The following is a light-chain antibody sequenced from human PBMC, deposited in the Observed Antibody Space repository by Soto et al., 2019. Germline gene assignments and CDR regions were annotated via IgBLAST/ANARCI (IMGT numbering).Light chain of an antibody. CDR3: ISYAGRDNFV. J-gene: IGLJ1*01. V-gene: IGLV2-8*01. CDR2: EVS. CDR1: SSDVGGFPY. Sequence: QSALAQAPSASGSPGQSVTISCTGTSSDVGGFPYVSWYQQHPGKAPKLIIYEVSRRPSGVPDHFSASKSGNTAFLTVSGLQAEDEADYYCISYAGRDNFVLGTGTKSPP.